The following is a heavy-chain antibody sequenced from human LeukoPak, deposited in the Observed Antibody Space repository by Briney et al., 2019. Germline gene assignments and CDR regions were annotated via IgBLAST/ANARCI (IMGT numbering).Heavy chain of an antibody. V-gene: IGHV4-30-4*08. CDR2: IYYSGST. Sequence: SQTLSLTCTVSGGSISSGDYYWSWIRQPPGKGLEWIGYIYYSGSTYYNPSLKSRVTQSVDTSKNQFSLKLSSVTAADTAVYYCARTLTAYNDAFDIWGQGTMVTVSS. CDR1: GGSISSGDYY. CDR3: ARTLTAYNDAFDI. J-gene: IGHJ3*02. D-gene: IGHD1-14*01.